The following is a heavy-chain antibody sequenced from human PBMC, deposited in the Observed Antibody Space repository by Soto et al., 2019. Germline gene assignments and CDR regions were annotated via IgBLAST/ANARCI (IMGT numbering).Heavy chain of an antibody. J-gene: IGHJ4*02. CDR1: GGSISSSNW. CDR2: IYPSGST. Sequence: LSLTCGVSGGSISSSNWWNWVRQPPGKGLEWIGEIYPSGSTNYNPSLKSRVTISLDKSTNQFSLKLTSVTAADTAVYYCARDGGHGDYDYRGQGALVTVSS. V-gene: IGHV4-4*02. D-gene: IGHD3-16*01. CDR3: ARDGGHGDYDY.